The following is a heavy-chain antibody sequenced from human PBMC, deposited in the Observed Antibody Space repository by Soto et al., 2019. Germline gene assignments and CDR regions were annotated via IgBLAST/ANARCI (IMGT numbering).Heavy chain of an antibody. CDR3: ASQGIAVALTLDY. CDR2: IIPIFGTA. Sequence: QVQLVQSGAEVKKPGSSVKVSCKASGGTFSSYTISWVRQAPGQGLEWMGGIIPIFGTANYAQKFQGRVTITADKSTSTAYMELCSLRSEDTAVYYCASQGIAVALTLDYWGQGTLVTVSS. D-gene: IGHD6-19*01. V-gene: IGHV1-69*06. CDR1: GGTFSSYT. J-gene: IGHJ4*02.